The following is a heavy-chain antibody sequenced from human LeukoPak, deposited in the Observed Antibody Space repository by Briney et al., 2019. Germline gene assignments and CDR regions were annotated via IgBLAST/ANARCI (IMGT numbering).Heavy chain of an antibody. Sequence: GGSLRLSCAASGFTFSDYSMNWVRQAPGKGLEWISYIGIDSGNTNYADSVKGRFTISGDKAKNSLYLQMSSLRVEDTAVYYCARDYKYAFDNWGRGTLVTVSS. J-gene: IGHJ4*02. CDR2: IGIDSGNT. CDR3: ARDYKYAFDN. D-gene: IGHD5-24*01. V-gene: IGHV3-48*01. CDR1: GFTFSDYS.